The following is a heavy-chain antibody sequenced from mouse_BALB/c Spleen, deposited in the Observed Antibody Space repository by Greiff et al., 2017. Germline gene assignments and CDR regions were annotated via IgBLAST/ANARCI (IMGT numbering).Heavy chain of an antibody. V-gene: IGHV5-6-5*01. Sequence: DVHLVESGGGLVKPGGSLKLSCAASGFTFSSYAMSWVRQTPEKRLEWVASISSGGSTYYPDSVKGRFTISRDNARNILYLQMSSLRSEDTAMYYCARGRKYGNYVYAMDYWGQGTSVTVSS. D-gene: IGHD2-10*02. CDR1: GFTFSSYA. CDR2: ISSGGST. J-gene: IGHJ4*01. CDR3: ARGRKYGNYVYAMDY.